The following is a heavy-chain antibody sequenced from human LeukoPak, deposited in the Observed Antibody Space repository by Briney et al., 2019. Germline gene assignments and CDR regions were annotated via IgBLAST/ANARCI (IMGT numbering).Heavy chain of an antibody. CDR2: IYTSGST. V-gene: IGHV4-61*02. J-gene: IGHJ4*02. D-gene: IGHD6-13*01. CDR3: ARLNTRYSNSSWSQILDY. CDR1: GGSISSGSYY. Sequence: SQTLSLICTVSGGSISSGSYYWSWIRQPAGKGLEWIGRIYTSGSTNYNPSLKSRVTISVDTSKNQFSLKLSSVPAADTAVYYCARLNTRYSNSSWSQILDYWGQGTLVTVSS.